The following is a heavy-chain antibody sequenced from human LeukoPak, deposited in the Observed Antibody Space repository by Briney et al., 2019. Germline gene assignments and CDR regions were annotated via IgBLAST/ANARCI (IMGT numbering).Heavy chain of an antibody. Sequence: ASVKVSCKASGYTFTSYGISWVRQAPGQGLEWMGWISAYNGNTNYAQKLQGRVTMTTDTSTSTAYMELRSLRSDDTAVYYCARVMITFGGVIHYPLDYWGQGTLVTVSS. CDR3: ARVMITFGGVIHYPLDY. CDR1: GYTFTSYG. V-gene: IGHV1-18*01. CDR2: ISAYNGNT. D-gene: IGHD3-16*02. J-gene: IGHJ4*02.